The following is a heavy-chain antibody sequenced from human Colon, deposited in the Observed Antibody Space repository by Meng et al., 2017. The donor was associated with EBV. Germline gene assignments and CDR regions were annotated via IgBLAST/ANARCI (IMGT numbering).Heavy chain of an antibody. V-gene: IGHV4-30-4*01. CDR3: ARVTGKIYYDGSGYPEAFDY. CDR2: IYYSGCR. Sequence: VQLPESGPGLVKPSQALSRTCTVSGDSISSTDYYWRWVRQPPGKGLDWTGYIYYSGCRYYNPSLKIRVTISVDTSKNQFSLKLSSVTAADTAVYYCARVTGKIYYDGSGYPEAFDYWGQGTLVTVSS. J-gene: IGHJ4*02. D-gene: IGHD3-22*01. CDR1: GDSISSTDYY.